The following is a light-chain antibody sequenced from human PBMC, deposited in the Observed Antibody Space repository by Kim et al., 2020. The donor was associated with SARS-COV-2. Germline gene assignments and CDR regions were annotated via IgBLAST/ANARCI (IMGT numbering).Light chain of an antibody. Sequence: QSALTQPASVSGSPGQSISISCTGTSSNIGSYNYVSWHQQHPGKAPKLMIYDVNKRPSGISSRFSGSESGSTASLTISGLQAEDEADYYCSSFTTRSTLVFGGGTKVTVL. CDR2: DVN. CDR3: SSFTTRSTLV. CDR1: SSNIGSYNY. J-gene: IGLJ3*02. V-gene: IGLV2-14*03.